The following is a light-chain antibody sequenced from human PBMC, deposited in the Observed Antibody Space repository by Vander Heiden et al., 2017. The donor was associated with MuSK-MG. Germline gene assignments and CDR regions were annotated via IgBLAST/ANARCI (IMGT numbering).Light chain of an antibody. CDR3: QQRSRPYA. J-gene: IGKJ2*01. CDR1: QSVNNY. V-gene: IGKV3-11*01. Sequence: PGETATLSCRASQSVNNYLAWYQQKPGQAPRLLIYAASNRANGIPARFSGSGSGTDFTLTSSSLVPEDFAVYYWQQRSRPYAFGQGTKLEI. CDR2: AAS.